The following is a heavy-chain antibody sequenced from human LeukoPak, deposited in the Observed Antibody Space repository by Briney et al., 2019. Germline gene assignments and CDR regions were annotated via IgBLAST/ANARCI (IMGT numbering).Heavy chain of an antibody. D-gene: IGHD6-13*01. J-gene: IGHJ6*03. V-gene: IGHV3-11*04. CDR1: GFTFSDNF. Sequence: GGPLRLSCAASGFTFSDNFMSWIRQAPGEGLEWVSYISNSGSSIYYSDSVKGRFTISRDNAKNSLYLQMRSLRAEDTAVYYCAKEPAALPYYYYYMDVWGKGTTVTVSS. CDR3: AKEPAALPYYYYYMDV. CDR2: ISNSGSSI.